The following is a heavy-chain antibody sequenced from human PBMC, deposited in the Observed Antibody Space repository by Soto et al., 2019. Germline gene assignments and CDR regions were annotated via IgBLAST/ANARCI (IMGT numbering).Heavy chain of an antibody. V-gene: IGHV3-49*04. Sequence: GGSLRLSCKGSGFTFRDYAISWVRQAPGKGLQWVGFMRAKAFGGTTEYATFVKGRFTISRDDSKSVAYLQMNSLETEDTAVYYCTREGAYTSPPYYYFYAMDVWGQGTRVTVS. D-gene: IGHD2-2*01. CDR1: GFTFRDYA. CDR2: MRAKAFGGTT. CDR3: TREGAYTSPPYYYFYAMDV. J-gene: IGHJ6*01.